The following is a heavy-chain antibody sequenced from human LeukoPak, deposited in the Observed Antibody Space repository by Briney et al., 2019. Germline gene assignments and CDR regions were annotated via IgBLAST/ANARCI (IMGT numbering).Heavy chain of an antibody. CDR2: ISSSGSTI. CDR1: GFTFSSYE. CDR3: ARNSIAAEIFDY. Sequence: GGSLRLSCAASGFTFSSYEMNWVRQAPGKGLEWVSYISSSGSTIYYADSVKGRFTIPRDNAKNSLYLQMNSLRAEDTAVYYCARNSIAAEIFDYWGQGTLVTVSS. J-gene: IGHJ4*02. V-gene: IGHV3-48*03. D-gene: IGHD6-13*01.